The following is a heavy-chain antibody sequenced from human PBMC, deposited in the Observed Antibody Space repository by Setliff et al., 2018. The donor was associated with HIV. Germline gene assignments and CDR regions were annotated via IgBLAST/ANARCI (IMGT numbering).Heavy chain of an antibody. J-gene: IGHJ3*01. Sequence: SLRLSCTASGFTFINYEMNWVRQAPGKGLEWVANISYSGSAIHYADSVKGRFTISRDNAKNSLYLQMNSLRAEDTAVYYCARDRVVGATLDPLDLWGQGTMVTVS. CDR2: ISYSGSAI. CDR3: ARDRVVGATLDPLDL. CDR1: GFTFINYE. D-gene: IGHD1-26*01. V-gene: IGHV3-48*03.